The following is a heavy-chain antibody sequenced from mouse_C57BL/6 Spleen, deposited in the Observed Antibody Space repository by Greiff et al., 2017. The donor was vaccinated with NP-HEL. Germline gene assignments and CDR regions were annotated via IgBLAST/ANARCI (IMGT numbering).Heavy chain of an antibody. J-gene: IGHJ4*01. V-gene: IGHV1-81*01. D-gene: IGHD1-1*01. CDR3: ARWGYTTVRDVDY. CDR2: ISPRSGNT. CDR1: GYTFTSYG. Sequence: QVQLQQSGAELARPGASVKLSCKASGYTFTSYGISWVKQRTGQGLEWIGEISPRSGNTYYNEKFKGKATLTADKSSSTAYMELRSLTSEDSAVYFCARWGYTTVRDVDYWGQGTSVTVSS.